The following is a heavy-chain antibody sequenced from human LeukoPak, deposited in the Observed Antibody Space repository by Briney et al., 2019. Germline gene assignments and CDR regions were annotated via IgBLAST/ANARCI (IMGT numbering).Heavy chain of an antibody. CDR2: TNPNSGGT. J-gene: IGHJ6*02. CDR3: AREGVALSYYGMDV. CDR1: GYTFTGYY. V-gene: IGHV1-2*02. D-gene: IGHD2-8*01. Sequence: ASVKVSCKASGYTFTGYYMHWVRQAPGQGLEWMGWTNPNSGGTNYAQKFQGRVTMTRDTSISTAYMELSRLRSDDTAVYYCAREGVALSYYGMDVWGQGTTVTVSS.